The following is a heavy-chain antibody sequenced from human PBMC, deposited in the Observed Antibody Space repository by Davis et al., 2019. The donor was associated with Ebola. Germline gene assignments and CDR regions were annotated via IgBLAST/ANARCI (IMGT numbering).Heavy chain of an antibody. V-gene: IGHV3-7*01. D-gene: IGHD1-26*01. J-gene: IGHJ4*02. Sequence: GESLKISCAASGFTFTNYWMSWVRQAPGKGLEWVASIRQDGSAKFYVDSVRGRLTISRDNAKKSVHLQMNSLRAEDTAVYYRARFYSGNYFDCWGQGTQVTVSS. CDR1: GFTFTNYW. CDR2: IRQDGSAK. CDR3: ARFYSGNYFDC.